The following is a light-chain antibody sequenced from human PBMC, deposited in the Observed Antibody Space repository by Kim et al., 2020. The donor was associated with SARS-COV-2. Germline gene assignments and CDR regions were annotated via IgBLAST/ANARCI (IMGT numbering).Light chain of an antibody. CDR1: SRRSYY. Sequence: ALGQTVRITCQGDSRRSYYASWYQQKPGQAPVLVIYGKNNRAAGIPDRFSGSSSGNTASLTITGAQAEDEADYYCNSRDSSGNHWVFGGGTQLTVL. V-gene: IGLV3-19*01. CDR2: GKN. CDR3: NSRDSSGNHWV. J-gene: IGLJ3*02.